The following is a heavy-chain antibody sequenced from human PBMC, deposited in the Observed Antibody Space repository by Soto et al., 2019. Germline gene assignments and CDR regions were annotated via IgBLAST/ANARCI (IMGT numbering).Heavy chain of an antibody. Sequence: PSETLSLTCTVSGGSISSGDYYWSWIRQPPGKGLEWIGYIYYSGSTYYKPSLKSQVTISENTSKNQFSLKLSSVTAENTAEYYCARERPDGSRLDPWGQGTLVTVSS. CDR1: GGSISSGDYY. CDR3: ARERPDGSRLDP. CDR2: IYYSGST. V-gene: IGHV4-30-4*01. J-gene: IGHJ5*02. D-gene: IGHD6-13*01.